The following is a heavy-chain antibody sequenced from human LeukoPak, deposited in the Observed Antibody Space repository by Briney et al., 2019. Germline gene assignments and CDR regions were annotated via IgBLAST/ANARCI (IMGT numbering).Heavy chain of an antibody. CDR1: GASMRNFY. Sequence: SETLSLTCSVSGASMRNFYWSWIRQPPGEGLEWIGYIDYTGSTSYSPSLKSRVTMSVDTSKNQFSLKLSSVTAADTAVYYCARDLGWFGDFHMDVWGKGTTVTISS. CDR2: IDYTGST. D-gene: IGHD3-10*01. CDR3: ARDLGWFGDFHMDV. V-gene: IGHV4-59*12. J-gene: IGHJ6*03.